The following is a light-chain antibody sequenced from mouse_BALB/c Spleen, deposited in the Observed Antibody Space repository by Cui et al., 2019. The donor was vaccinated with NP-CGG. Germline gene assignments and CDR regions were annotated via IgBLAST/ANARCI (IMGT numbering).Light chain of an antibody. V-gene: IGLV1*01. Sequence: QAVVTQESALTTSPGETVTFTCRSSTGAITTSNYANWVQEKPDHLFTGLIGDTNNRAPGVPARFSGSLIGDKAALTITGAQTEDEAIYFCALWYSNHWVFGGGTKLTFL. J-gene: IGLJ1*01. CDR1: TGAITTSNY. CDR3: ALWYSNHWV. CDR2: DTN.